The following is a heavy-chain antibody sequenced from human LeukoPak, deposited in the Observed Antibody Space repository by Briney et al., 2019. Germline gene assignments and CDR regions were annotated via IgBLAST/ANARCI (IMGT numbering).Heavy chain of an antibody. D-gene: IGHD3-22*01. Sequence: SETLSLTCTVSGASMSVYYWNWVRQSAGRGLEWIGRMHSSGSTNYNPSLKSRVTMSIDTSEKQFSRKLRSVTAADTALYFCARGYSDGTGYYYPSFDYWARESWSPSPQ. V-gene: IGHV4-4*07. CDR3: ARGYSDGTGYYYPSFDY. J-gene: IGHJ4*02. CDR1: GASMSVYY. CDR2: MHSSGST.